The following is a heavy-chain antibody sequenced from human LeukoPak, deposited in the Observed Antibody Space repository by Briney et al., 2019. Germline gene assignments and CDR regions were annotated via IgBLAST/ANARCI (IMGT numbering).Heavy chain of an antibody. CDR2: TFTSGST. J-gene: IGHJ4*02. V-gene: IGHV4-4*07. CDR1: GVSTSSNY. Sequence: PSETLSLTCTISGVSTSSNYWSWIRQPAGKGLEWIGRTFTSGSTNYIPSLKSRVTMSVDTSKNQFSLKLSSVTAADTAVYYCARESESTYYYDSSGYYFDYWGQGTLVTVSS. CDR3: ARESESTYYYDSSGYYFDY. D-gene: IGHD3-22*01.